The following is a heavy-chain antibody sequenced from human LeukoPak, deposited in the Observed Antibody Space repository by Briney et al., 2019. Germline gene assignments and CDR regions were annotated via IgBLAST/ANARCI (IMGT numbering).Heavy chain of an antibody. CDR3: ARAGYYDSSGYYYGY. CDR2: IIPIFGTA. CDR1: GGTFSSYA. V-gene: IGHV1-69*13. J-gene: IGHJ4*02. D-gene: IGHD3-22*01. Sequence: EASVKVSCKASGGTFSSYAISWVRQAPGQGLEWMGGIIPIFGTANYAQKFQGRVTITADESTSTAYMELSSLRSEDTAVYYCARAGYYDSSGYYYGYWGQGTLVTVSS.